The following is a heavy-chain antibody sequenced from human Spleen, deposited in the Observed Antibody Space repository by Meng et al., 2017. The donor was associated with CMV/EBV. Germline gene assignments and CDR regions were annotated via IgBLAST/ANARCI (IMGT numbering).Heavy chain of an antibody. CDR3: ARRSVWGPSYGMDV. CDR2: INHSGST. D-gene: IGHD1-26*01. Sequence: SQTLSLTCAVYGGSFSGYYWSWIRQPPGKGPEWIGEINHSGSTNYNPSLKSRVTISVDTSKNQFSLKLSSVTAADTAVYYCARRSVWGPSYGMDVWGQGTTVTVSS. CDR1: GGSFSGYY. J-gene: IGHJ6*02. V-gene: IGHV4-34*01.